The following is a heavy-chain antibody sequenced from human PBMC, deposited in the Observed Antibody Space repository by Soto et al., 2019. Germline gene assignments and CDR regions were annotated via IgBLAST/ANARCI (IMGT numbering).Heavy chain of an antibody. CDR3: ARVDSSSWFDY. CDR2: IYYSGDT. CDR1: GGSISDGAYY. Sequence: QVQLQESGPGLVKPSQTLSLTCSVSGGSISDGAYYWSWIRQHPRKGLEWIGYIYYSGDTQYNPSLKSRVTISLDMSRNQFSLKLNSVTAADTAVYYCARVDSSSWFDYWGQGTLVTVSS. J-gene: IGHJ4*02. D-gene: IGHD6-13*01. V-gene: IGHV4-31*03.